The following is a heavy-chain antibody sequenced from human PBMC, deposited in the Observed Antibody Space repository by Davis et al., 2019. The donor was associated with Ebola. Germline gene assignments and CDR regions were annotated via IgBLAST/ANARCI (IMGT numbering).Heavy chain of an antibody. CDR2: ISYDGSNK. J-gene: IGHJ4*02. CDR1: GFTFSSYA. V-gene: IGHV3-30-3*01. CDR3: ASLSSSNRVGGY. D-gene: IGHD6-13*01. Sequence: GGSLRLSCAASGFTFSSYAMHWVRQAPGKGLEWVAVISYDGSNKYYADSVKGRFTISRDNSKNTLYLQMNSLRAEDTAVYYCASLSSSNRVGGYWGQGTLVTVSS.